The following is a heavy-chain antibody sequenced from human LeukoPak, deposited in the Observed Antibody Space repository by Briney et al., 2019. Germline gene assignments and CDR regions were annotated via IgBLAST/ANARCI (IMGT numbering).Heavy chain of an antibody. CDR3: ARVSFGSGYYNYMDV. Sequence: SETLSLTCTVSGDSISNYYWSWIRQPAGKGLEWIGRIYTSGSTNYNPSLKSRVTMSVDTSKNQFSLKLSSVTAADTAVYYCARVSFGSGYYNYMDVWGKGTTVTVSS. CDR1: GDSISNYY. J-gene: IGHJ6*03. V-gene: IGHV4-4*07. CDR2: IYTSGST. D-gene: IGHD3-10*01.